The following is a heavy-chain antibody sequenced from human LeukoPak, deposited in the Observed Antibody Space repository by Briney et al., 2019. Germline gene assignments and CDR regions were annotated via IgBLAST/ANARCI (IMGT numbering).Heavy chain of an antibody. CDR2: IYYSGST. J-gene: IGHJ3*02. CDR1: GGSISSYY. V-gene: IGHV4-59*01. Sequence: SETLSLTCTVSGGSISSYYWSWIRQPPGKGLEWIGYIYYSGSTNYNPSLKSRVTISVDTSKNQFSLKLSSVTAADTAVYYCARLDSGLDAFDIWGQGTMVTVSS. D-gene: IGHD5-12*01. CDR3: ARLDSGLDAFDI.